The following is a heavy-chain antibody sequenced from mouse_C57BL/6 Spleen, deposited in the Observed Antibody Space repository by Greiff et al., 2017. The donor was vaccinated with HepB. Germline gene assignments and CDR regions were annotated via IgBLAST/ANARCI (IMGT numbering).Heavy chain of an antibody. CDR2: IWRGGST. CDR1: GFSLTSYG. V-gene: IGHV2-5*01. D-gene: IGHD2-1*01. CDR3: AKNGNQGYFDY. Sequence: VKLQESGPGRVQPSQSLSITCTVSGFSLTSYGVHWVRQSPGKGLEWLGVIWRGGSTDYNAAFMSRLSITKDNSKSQVFFKMNSLQADDTAIYYCAKNGNQGYFDYWGQGTTLTVSS. J-gene: IGHJ2*01.